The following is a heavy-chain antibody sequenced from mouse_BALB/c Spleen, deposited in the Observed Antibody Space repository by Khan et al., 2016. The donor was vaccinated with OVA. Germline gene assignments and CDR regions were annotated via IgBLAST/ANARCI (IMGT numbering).Heavy chain of an antibody. V-gene: IGHV2-3*01. Sequence: QVQLKESGPGLVAPSQSLSITCTVSGFSLTNYGVNWVRQPPGKGLEWLGVIWGDGNTNYHSALKSRLSISKDNSKSQVFLKLNSLQTDDTATYXCAKPRDGYPYGMDYWGQGTSVTVSS. CDR3: AKPRDGYPYGMDY. CDR2: IWGDGNT. D-gene: IGHD2-3*01. CDR1: GFSLTNYG. J-gene: IGHJ4*01.